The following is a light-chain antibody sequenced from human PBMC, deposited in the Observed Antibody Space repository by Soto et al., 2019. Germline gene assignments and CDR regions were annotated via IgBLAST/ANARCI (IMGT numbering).Light chain of an antibody. Sequence: IVMTQSPLSLPVALGQPASISCWSSQSLVYTSEGNNYLSWLHQRPGQPPRLLLCKVYNRLSGVPDRFTGSGAGTYFTLRINRVEAEDVGLYYCMQATQFPLTFGQGTRVEI. J-gene: IGKJ1*01. V-gene: IGKV2-24*01. CDR1: QSLVYTSEGNNY. CDR3: MQATQFPLT. CDR2: KVY.